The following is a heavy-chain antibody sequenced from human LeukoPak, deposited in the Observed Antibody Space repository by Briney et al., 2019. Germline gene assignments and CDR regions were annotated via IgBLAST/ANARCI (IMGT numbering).Heavy chain of an antibody. CDR2: VSTGSNYI. Sequence: GGSLRLSCTASAFTFSSYSLNWVRQAPGKGLEWVSSVSTGSNYIYYADSVKGRFTISRDNDKNSLYLQMNSLRAEDTAVYYCAKVPGTTRHYYYYMDVWGKGTTVTVSS. D-gene: IGHD1-7*01. J-gene: IGHJ6*03. V-gene: IGHV3-21*01. CDR3: AKVPGTTRHYYYYMDV. CDR1: AFTFSSYS.